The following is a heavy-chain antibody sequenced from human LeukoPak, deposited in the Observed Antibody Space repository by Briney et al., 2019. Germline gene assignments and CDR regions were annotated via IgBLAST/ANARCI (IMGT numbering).Heavy chain of an antibody. V-gene: IGHV3-74*01. CDR3: TKSDWFDP. CDR1: GFIFSGYW. CDR2: IKNDGSIT. D-gene: IGHD3-3*01. Sequence: GGSLRLSCAASGFIFSGYWMHWVRQAPGTGLVWLSRIKNDGSITSYADSVKGRFTISRDNAKNTLYLQMNSLRVEDTAVYYCTKSDWFDPWGQGTLVTVSS. J-gene: IGHJ5*02.